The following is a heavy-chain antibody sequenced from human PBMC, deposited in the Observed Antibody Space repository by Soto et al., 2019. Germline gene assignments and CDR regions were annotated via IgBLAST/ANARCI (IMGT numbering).Heavy chain of an antibody. CDR2: MSHSGGT. V-gene: IGHV4-61*01. D-gene: IGHD1-1*01. CDR3: ARVERGTATTVVDAFDI. J-gene: IGHJ3*02. CDR1: GGFVSSGSYY. Sequence: SETLSLTCAVYGGFVSSGSYYWSWIRQPPGKGLGWIGEMSHSGGTHFNQSLKSRVTISVDTSKNQFSLKMSSVTAADTALYYCARVERGTATTVVDAFDIWGPGTMVTVSS.